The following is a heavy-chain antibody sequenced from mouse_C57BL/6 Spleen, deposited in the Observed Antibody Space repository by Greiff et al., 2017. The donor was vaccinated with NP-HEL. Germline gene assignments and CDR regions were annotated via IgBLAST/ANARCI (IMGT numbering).Heavy chain of an antibody. V-gene: IGHV5-16*01. J-gene: IGHJ4*01. Sequence: EVNVVESEGGLVQPGSSMKLSCTASGFTFSDYYMAWVRQVPEKGLEWVANINYDGSSTYYLDSLKSRFIISRDNAKNILYLQMSSLKSEDTATYYCASYYYGSSYGAMDYWGQGTSVTVSS. CDR2: INYDGSST. CDR1: GFTFSDYY. D-gene: IGHD1-1*01. CDR3: ASYYYGSSYGAMDY.